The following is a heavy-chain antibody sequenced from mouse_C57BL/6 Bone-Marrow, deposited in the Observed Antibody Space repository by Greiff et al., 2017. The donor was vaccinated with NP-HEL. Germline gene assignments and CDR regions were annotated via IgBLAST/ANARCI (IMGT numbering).Heavy chain of an antibody. Sequence: VQLQQSGAELARPGASVKLSCKASGYTFTSYGISWVKQRTGQGLEWIGEIYPRSGNTYYNEKFKGKATLTADKSSSTAYMELRSLTSEDSAVYFCARRGYGYSAWFAYWGQGTLVTVSA. CDR3: ARRGYGYSAWFAY. D-gene: IGHD2-2*01. J-gene: IGHJ3*01. V-gene: IGHV1-81*01. CDR1: GYTFTSYG. CDR2: IYPRSGNT.